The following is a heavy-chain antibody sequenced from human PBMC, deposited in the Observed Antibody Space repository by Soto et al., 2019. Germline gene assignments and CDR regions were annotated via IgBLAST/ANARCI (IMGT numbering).Heavy chain of an antibody. J-gene: IGHJ4*02. CDR1: GGTFSSYT. D-gene: IGHD5-18*01. V-gene: IGHV1-69*02. CDR2: IIPILGIA. CDR3: ARGYNYGYGDY. Sequence: AASVKVSCKASGGTFSSYTISWVRQAPGQGLEWMGRIIPILGIANYAQKFQGRVTITADKSTSTAYMELSSLRSEDTAVYYCARGYNYGYGDYWGLGTLVTVSS.